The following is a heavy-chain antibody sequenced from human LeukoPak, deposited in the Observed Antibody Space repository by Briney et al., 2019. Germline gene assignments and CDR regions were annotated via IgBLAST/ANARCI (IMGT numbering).Heavy chain of an antibody. CDR2: ITGGGYA. V-gene: IGHV3-23*01. D-gene: IGHD3-10*01. CDR1: RFILSNYA. CDR3: AKSGFGELGDFH. Sequence: GGSLRLSCAASRFILSNYAMTWVRQAPGKGLEWVSSITGGGYASYADSVKGRFTISRDNSKNTLYLQMNSLRAEDTAVYYCAKSGFGELGDFHWGQGTLVTVSS. J-gene: IGHJ4*02.